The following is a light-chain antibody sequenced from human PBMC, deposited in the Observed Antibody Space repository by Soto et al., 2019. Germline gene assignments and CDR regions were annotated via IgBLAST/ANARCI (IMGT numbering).Light chain of an antibody. CDR3: SSYGSTSTRYV. CDR1: SSDVGGYNY. CDR2: EFS. J-gene: IGLJ1*01. Sequence: QSALTQPASVSGSPGQSITISCTGTSSDVGGYNYVSWYQQHPGKAPKLMIYEFSNRPSGVSNRFSGSKSGNTASLTISGLQAEDEGDYFCSSYGSTSTRYVFGTGTKLTVL. V-gene: IGLV2-14*01.